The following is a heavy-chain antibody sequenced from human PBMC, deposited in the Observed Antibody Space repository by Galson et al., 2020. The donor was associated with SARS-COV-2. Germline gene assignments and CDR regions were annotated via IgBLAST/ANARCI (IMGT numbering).Heavy chain of an antibody. CDR1: GYTLTELS. Sequence: ASVKVSCKVSGYTLTELSMHWVRQAPGKGLEWMGGFDPEDGETIYAQKFQGRVTMTEDTSTDTAYMELSSLRSEDTAVYYCATAPALRFLEWLLAYWGQGTLVIVSS. D-gene: IGHD3-3*01. CDR2: FDPEDGET. V-gene: IGHV1-24*01. CDR3: ATAPALRFLEWLLAY. J-gene: IGHJ4*02.